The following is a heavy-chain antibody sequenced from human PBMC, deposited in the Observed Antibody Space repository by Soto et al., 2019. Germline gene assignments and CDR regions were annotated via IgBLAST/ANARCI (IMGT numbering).Heavy chain of an antibody. V-gene: IGHV3-23*01. CDR1: GFTFSSYA. D-gene: IGHD1-26*01. J-gene: IGHJ4*02. Sequence: EVQLLESGGGLVQPGGSLRLSCAASGFTFSSYAMSWVRQAPGKGLEWVSVISGSGTSTYYADSVKGRFTISRDNSKNIPYQQMNSLRAEDTAVYYCAKDLFYSGSYYGGDYWGQGTLVTISS. CDR3: AKDLFYSGSYYGGDY. CDR2: ISGSGTST.